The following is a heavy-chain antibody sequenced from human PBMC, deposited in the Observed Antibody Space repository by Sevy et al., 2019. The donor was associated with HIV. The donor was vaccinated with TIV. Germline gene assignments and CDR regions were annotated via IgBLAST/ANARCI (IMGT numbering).Heavy chain of an antibody. J-gene: IGHJ4*02. CDR3: VRDGWNC. V-gene: IGHV3-21*01. D-gene: IGHD2-15*01. CDR1: GFTFSTST. CDR2: ITSSSSYI. Sequence: GGSLSLSCAASGFTFSTSTMNWVRQAPGTGLEWVSLITSSSSYILYADSVKSRFTISSVNARNSLFLQMNSLRAEDTAVYYWVRDGWNCWGQGTLVTVSS.